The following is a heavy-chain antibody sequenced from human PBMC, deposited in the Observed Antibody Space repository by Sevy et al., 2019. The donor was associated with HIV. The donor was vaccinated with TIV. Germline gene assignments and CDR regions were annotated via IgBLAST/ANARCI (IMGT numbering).Heavy chain of an antibody. D-gene: IGHD3-10*01. Sequence: ASVKVSCKASGGTFSSYAISWVRQAPGQGLEWMGGIIPIFGTANYAQKFQGRVTITADESTSTAYMELSSLRSEDTAVYYWAGDLYYYGSGSYSWFDPWGQGTLVTVSS. V-gene: IGHV1-69*13. CDR3: AGDLYYYGSGSYSWFDP. J-gene: IGHJ5*02. CDR1: GGTFSSYA. CDR2: IIPIFGTA.